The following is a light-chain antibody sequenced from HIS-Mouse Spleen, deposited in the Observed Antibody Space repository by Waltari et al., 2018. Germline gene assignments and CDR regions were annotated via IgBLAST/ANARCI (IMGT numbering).Light chain of an antibody. CDR3: QQYNNWPPLT. CDR2: GAS. Sequence: EIVMTQSPATLSASPGGRAPFSCRASQSVSSNLVWSQQKPGQAPRLLIYGASTRATGIPARFSGSGSGTEFTLTISSMQSEDFAVYYCQQYNNWPPLTFGGGTKVEIK. J-gene: IGKJ4*01. CDR1: QSVSSN. V-gene: IGKV3-15*01.